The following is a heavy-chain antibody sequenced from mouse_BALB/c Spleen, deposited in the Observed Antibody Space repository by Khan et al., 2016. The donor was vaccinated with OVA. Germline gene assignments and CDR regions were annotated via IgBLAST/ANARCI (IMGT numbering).Heavy chain of an antibody. CDR1: GFNIKDTY. V-gene: IGHV14-3*02. CDR2: IDPANGNT. Sequence: VQLQQPGADLVKPGASVKFSCTASGFNIKDTYMHWVKQTPEQGLEWIGRIDPANGNTKYDPTFPGKATITADTSSNTAYLQLSSLTSEDTAVYYCGRINAWGQGTTLTVSS. CDR3: GRINA. J-gene: IGHJ2*01.